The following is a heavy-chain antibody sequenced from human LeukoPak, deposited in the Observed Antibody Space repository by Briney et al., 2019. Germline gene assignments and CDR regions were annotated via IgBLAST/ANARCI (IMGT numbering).Heavy chain of an antibody. V-gene: IGHV3-23*01. CDR3: AKEGKAATNWFDP. D-gene: IGHD6-25*01. CDR2: ISFSGTNT. CDR1: GFTFSSYA. Sequence: GGSLRLSCAASGFTFSSYAMSWVRQAPGKGLEWVSAISFSGTNTYYADSVKGRFTISRDNSKNTLFLQMNSLRAEDTAVYFCAKEGKAATNWFDPWGQGTLDTVSS. J-gene: IGHJ5*02.